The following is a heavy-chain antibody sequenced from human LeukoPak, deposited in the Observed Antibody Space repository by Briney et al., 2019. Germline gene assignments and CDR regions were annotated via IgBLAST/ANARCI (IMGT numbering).Heavy chain of an antibody. Sequence: PGGSLRLSCAASGFTFSSYAMSWVRQAPGKGLEWVSAISGSGGSTYYADSVKGRFTISRDNSKNTLYLQMNSLRVEDTAVYYCAKFGRGSAGWIDYFDYWGQGTLVTVSS. J-gene: IGHJ4*02. CDR2: ISGSGGST. V-gene: IGHV3-23*01. CDR3: AKFGRGSAGWIDYFDY. CDR1: GFTFSSYA. D-gene: IGHD3-16*01.